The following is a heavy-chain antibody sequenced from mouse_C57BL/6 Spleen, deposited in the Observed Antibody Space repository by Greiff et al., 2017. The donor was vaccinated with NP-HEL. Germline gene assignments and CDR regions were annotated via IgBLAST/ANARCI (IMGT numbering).Heavy chain of an antibody. J-gene: IGHJ2*01. D-gene: IGHD2-4*01. CDR2: IDPENGDT. CDR3: TTSDDYHYFDY. Sequence: EVQLQQSGAELVRPGASVKLSCTASGFNIKDDYMHWVKQRPEQGLEWIGWIDPENGDTEYASKFQGKATITADTSSNTAYLQLSSLTSEDTAVYYCTTSDDYHYFDYWGQCTTLTVSS. V-gene: IGHV14-4*01. CDR1: GFNIKDDY.